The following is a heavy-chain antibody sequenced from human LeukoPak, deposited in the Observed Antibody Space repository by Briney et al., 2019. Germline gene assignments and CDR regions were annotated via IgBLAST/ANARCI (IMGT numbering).Heavy chain of an antibody. V-gene: IGHV3-30-3*01. Sequence: GGSLRLSCAASGVTFSSYAMHWVRQAPGKGLEWVAVISYDGSNKYYADSVKGRFTISRDNSKNTLYLQMNSLRAEDTAVYYCARDLPSPPSGYYGMDVWGQGTTVTVSS. CDR3: ARDLPSPPSGYYGMDV. D-gene: IGHD1-26*01. J-gene: IGHJ6*02. CDR2: ISYDGSNK. CDR1: GVTFSSYA.